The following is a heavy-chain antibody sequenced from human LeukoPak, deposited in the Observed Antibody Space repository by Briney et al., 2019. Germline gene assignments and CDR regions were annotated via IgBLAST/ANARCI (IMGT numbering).Heavy chain of an antibody. CDR3: ASTQTFDY. CDR2: IKQDGSEK. V-gene: IGHV3-7*05. Sequence: GGSLRLSCAASGFTFSNYWMSWVRQAPGQGLEWVANIKQDGSEKYYADSVKGRFTISRDNAKSSLYLQLNSLRVEDTAVYHCASTQTFDYWGQGTLVTVPS. CDR1: GFTFSNYW. J-gene: IGHJ4*02.